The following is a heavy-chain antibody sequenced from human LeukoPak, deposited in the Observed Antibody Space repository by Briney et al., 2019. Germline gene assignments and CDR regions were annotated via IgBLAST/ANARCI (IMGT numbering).Heavy chain of an antibody. CDR3: ARDMGPYYYGSGSFNWFDP. Sequence: PGRSLRLSCAASGFTFSSYAMHWVRQAPGKGLEWVAVISYDGSNKYYADSVKGRFTISRDNPKNTLYLQMNSLRAEDTAVYYCARDMGPYYYGSGSFNWFDPWGQGTLVTVSS. D-gene: IGHD3-10*01. J-gene: IGHJ5*02. CDR1: GFTFSSYA. V-gene: IGHV3-30-3*01. CDR2: ISYDGSNK.